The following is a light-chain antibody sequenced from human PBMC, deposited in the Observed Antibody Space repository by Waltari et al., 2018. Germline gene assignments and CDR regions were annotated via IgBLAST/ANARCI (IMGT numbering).Light chain of an antibody. CDR1: SGHSNYA. CDR3: QTWGTGIRV. V-gene: IGLV4-69*01. J-gene: IGLJ3*02. CDR2: LNSDGTH. Sequence: QLVLTQSPSASASLGASVKLTCTLSSGHSNYAIAWHPQQPEKGPRYLMKLNSDGTHNKGDGIPDPFSGSSSGAERYLTISSLQSEDEADYYCQTWGTGIRVFGGGTKLTVL.